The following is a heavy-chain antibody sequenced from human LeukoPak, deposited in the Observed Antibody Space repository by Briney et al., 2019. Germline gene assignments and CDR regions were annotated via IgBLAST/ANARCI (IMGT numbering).Heavy chain of an antibody. J-gene: IGHJ4*02. CDR1: GFTFSSHG. Sequence: PGGSLRLSCAASGFTFSSHGLSWVRQAPGKGLEWVSSISSGSTYISYADSLKGRFTISRDNAKNSLYLQMNSLRAEDTAVYYCARGGSSGPYYFDYWGQGTLVTVSS. CDR3: ARGGSSGPYYFDY. CDR2: ISSGSTYI. V-gene: IGHV3-21*01. D-gene: IGHD3-22*01.